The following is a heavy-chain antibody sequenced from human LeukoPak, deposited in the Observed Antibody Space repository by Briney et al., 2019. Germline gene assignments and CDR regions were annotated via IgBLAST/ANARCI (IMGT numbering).Heavy chain of an antibody. J-gene: IGHJ6*02. CDR3: ARHLRASIAALYYYYGMDV. CDR1: GGSISSSSYY. Sequence: SETLSLTCTVSGGSISSSSYYWGWIRQPPGKGLEWIGSIYYSGSTYYNPSLKSRVTISVDTSKNQFSLKLSSVTAADTAVYYCARHLRASIAALYYYYGMDVWGQGTTATVSS. D-gene: IGHD6-6*01. CDR2: IYYSGST. V-gene: IGHV4-39*01.